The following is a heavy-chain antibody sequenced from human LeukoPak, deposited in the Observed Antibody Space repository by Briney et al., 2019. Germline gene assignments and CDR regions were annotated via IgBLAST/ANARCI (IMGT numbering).Heavy chain of an antibody. CDR1: GGSINSYY. Sequence: SSETLSLTCTVSGGSINSYYWSWIRQPPGKGLEWIGYIYYSGSTNYNPSLKSRVTISVDTSKNQFSLKLSSVTAADTAVYYCARLTGYSSGWFDYWGQGTLVTVSS. CDR2: IYYSGST. CDR3: ARLTGYSSGWFDY. D-gene: IGHD6-19*01. J-gene: IGHJ4*02. V-gene: IGHV4-59*08.